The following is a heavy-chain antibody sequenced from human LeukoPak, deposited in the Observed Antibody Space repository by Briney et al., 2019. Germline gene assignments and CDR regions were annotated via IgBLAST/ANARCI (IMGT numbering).Heavy chain of an antibody. Sequence: PGGSLRLSCAASGFTFSSYAMHWVRQAPGKGLEWVAVTSYDGSNKYYADSVKGRFTISRDNSKNTLYLQMNSLRAEDTAVYYCAREYDYYDSSGADYWGQGTLVTVSS. CDR3: AREYDYYDSSGADY. CDR2: TSYDGSNK. D-gene: IGHD3-22*01. J-gene: IGHJ4*02. V-gene: IGHV3-30*04. CDR1: GFTFSSYA.